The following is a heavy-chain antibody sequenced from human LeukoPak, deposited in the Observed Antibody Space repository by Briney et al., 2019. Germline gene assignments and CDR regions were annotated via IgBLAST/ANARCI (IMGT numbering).Heavy chain of an antibody. V-gene: IGHV1-69*01. Sequence: SVKVSCKASGGTFSSYAISWVRQAPGQGLEWMGGSIPIFGTANYAQKFQGRVTITADESTSTAYMELSSLRSEDTAVYYCARVSIRGLRFLEQGEGRYYFDYWGQGTLVTVSS. CDR3: ARVSIRGLRFLEQGEGRYYFDY. CDR2: SIPIFGTA. J-gene: IGHJ4*02. D-gene: IGHD3-3*01. CDR1: GGTFSSYA.